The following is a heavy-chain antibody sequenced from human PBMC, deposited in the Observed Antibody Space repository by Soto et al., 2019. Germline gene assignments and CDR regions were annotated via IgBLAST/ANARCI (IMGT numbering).Heavy chain of an antibody. Sequence: RGSLRLSCAASGFTFSSYAMHWVRQAPGKGLEWVAVISYDGSNKYYADSVKGRFTISRDNSKNTLYLQMNSLRAEDTAVYYCARDSGSSGYYFDFDYWGQGTLVTVSS. CDR3: ARDSGSSGYYFDFDY. CDR2: ISYDGSNK. CDR1: GFTFSSYA. V-gene: IGHV3-30-3*01. D-gene: IGHD3-22*01. J-gene: IGHJ4*02.